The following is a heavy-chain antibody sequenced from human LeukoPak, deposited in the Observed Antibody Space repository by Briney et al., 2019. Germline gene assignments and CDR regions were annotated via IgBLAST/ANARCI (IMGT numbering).Heavy chain of an antibody. Sequence: ASVKVSCKASGYTFTSYGISWVRQAPGQGLEWMGWISAYNGNTNYAQKFQGRVTMTEDTSTDTAYMELSSLRSEDTAVYYCATEGPFDYWGQGTLVTVSS. CDR1: GYTFTSYG. CDR2: ISAYNGNT. CDR3: ATEGPFDY. V-gene: IGHV1-18*01. J-gene: IGHJ4*02.